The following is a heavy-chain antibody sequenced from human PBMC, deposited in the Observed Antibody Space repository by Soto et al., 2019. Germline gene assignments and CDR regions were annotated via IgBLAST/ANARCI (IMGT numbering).Heavy chain of an antibody. CDR2: IGGSGGGT. J-gene: IGHJ4*01. Sequence: EVQLLESGGGLVQPGGSLRLSCAASGFTFSRSGMNWVRQAPGMGLEWVSGIGGSGGGTYYADFVKGRFTIFSDASKDTLYLQMNSLRVEDTAVYYCAKTGYCSGGSCHYVDYWGHGTLVTVSS. CDR1: GFTFSRSG. D-gene: IGHD2-15*01. V-gene: IGHV3-23*01. CDR3: AKTGYCSGGSCHYVDY.